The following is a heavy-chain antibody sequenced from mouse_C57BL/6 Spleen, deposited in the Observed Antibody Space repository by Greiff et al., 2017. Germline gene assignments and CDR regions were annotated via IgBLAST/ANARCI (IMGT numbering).Heavy chain of an antibody. Sequence: QVQLQQSGAELVKPGASVKISCKASGYAFSSYWMNWVKQRPGKGLEWIGQIYPGDGDTNYNGKFKGKATLTADKSSSTAYMQLSSLTSEDSAVYFWARSAYYGSSFDDWGQGTTLTVSS. CDR2: IYPGDGDT. J-gene: IGHJ2*01. CDR3: ARSAYYGSSFDD. CDR1: GYAFSSYW. D-gene: IGHD1-1*01. V-gene: IGHV1-80*01.